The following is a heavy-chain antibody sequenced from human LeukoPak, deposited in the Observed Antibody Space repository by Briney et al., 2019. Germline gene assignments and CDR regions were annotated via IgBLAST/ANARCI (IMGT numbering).Heavy chain of an antibody. V-gene: IGHV1-69*13. D-gene: IGHD5-12*01. CDR3: AREISGDSGYDY. CDR1: GGTFSSYA. CDR2: IIPIFGTA. J-gene: IGHJ4*02. Sequence: GASVKVSCKASGGTFSSYAISRVRQAPGQGLEWMGGIIPIFGTANYAQKFQGRVTITADESTSTAYMELSSLRSEDTAVYYCAREISGDSGYDYWGQGTLVTVSS.